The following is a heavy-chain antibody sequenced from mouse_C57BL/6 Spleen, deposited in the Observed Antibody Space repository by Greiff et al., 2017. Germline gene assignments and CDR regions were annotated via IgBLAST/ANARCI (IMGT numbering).Heavy chain of an antibody. V-gene: IGHV1-22*01. Sequence: VQLKESGPELVKPGASVKMSCKASGYTFTDYNMHWVKRSHGKSLEWIGYLNPNNGGTSYNQKFKGKATLTVNKSSSTAYMELRSLTSEDSAVYYCARLITTTDYYAMDYWGQGTSVTVSS. D-gene: IGHD2-4*01. CDR1: GYTFTDYN. CDR2: LNPNNGGT. CDR3: ARLITTTDYYAMDY. J-gene: IGHJ4*01.